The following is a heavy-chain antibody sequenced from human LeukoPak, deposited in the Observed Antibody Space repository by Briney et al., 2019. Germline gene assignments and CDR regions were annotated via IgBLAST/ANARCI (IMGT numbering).Heavy chain of an antibody. CDR1: GGSISSYY. CDR3: ARSRNLMVVAATHFDY. CDR2: IYYSGST. Sequence: SETLSLTCTVSGGSISSYYWSWIRQPPGKGLEWIGYIYYSGSTNYNPSLKSRVTISVDTSKNQFSLKLSSVTAADTAVYYCARSRNLMVVAATHFDYWGQGTLVTVSS. D-gene: IGHD2-15*01. J-gene: IGHJ4*02. V-gene: IGHV4-59*01.